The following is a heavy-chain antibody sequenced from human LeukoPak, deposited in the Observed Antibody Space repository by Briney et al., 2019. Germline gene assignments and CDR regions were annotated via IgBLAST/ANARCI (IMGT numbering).Heavy chain of an antibody. D-gene: IGHD6-19*01. CDR1: GFTFSSYW. CDR2: IKQDGSEE. V-gene: IGHV3-7*03. Sequence: GGSLRLSCAASGFTFSSYWMSWVRQAPGKGLEWVANIKQDGSEEYYVDSVKGRFTISRDNAKNSLYLQMNSLRAEDTAVYYCARDGSGYSSGWYSDYWGQGTLVTVSS. J-gene: IGHJ4*02. CDR3: ARDGSGYSSGWYSDY.